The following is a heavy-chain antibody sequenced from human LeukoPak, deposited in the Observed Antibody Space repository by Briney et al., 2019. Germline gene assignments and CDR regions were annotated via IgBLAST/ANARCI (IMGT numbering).Heavy chain of an antibody. V-gene: IGHV3-30*03. Sequence: PGRSLRLSCAASGFTFSSSGMHWVRQAPGKGLEWVAVISYDGSNKEYAESVKGRFTISRDNSKNTLYLQMNSLRDEDTAVYYCARDQGTSTTAPKRKGRFDPWGQGTLVTVSS. CDR3: ARDQGTSTTAPKRKGRFDP. CDR2: ISYDGSNK. J-gene: IGHJ5*02. D-gene: IGHD1-1*01. CDR1: GFTFSSSG.